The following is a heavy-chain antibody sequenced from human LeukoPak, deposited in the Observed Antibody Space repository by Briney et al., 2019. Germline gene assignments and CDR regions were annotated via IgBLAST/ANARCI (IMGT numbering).Heavy chain of an antibody. V-gene: IGHV4-30-4*01. J-gene: IGHJ4*02. Sequence: SQTLSLTCTVSGGSISSGDYYWSWIRQPPGQGLEWIGYIYYSGSTYYNPSLKSRVTISVDTSKNQFSLKLSSVTAADTAVYYCARETPYGDYTYYFDYWGQGTLVTVSS. CDR1: GGSISSGDYY. CDR2: IYYSGST. CDR3: ARETPYGDYTYYFDY. D-gene: IGHD4-17*01.